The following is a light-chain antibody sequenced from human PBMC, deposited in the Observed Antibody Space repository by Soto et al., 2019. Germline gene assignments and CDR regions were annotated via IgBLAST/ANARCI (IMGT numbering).Light chain of an antibody. CDR3: QQYGSSSIT. Sequence: EIVMTQSPATLSVSPGERATLSCRASRSVSSNLAWYQQKPGQAPSLLIYGASTRATGIPARFSGSGSGTEFTLTISSLQSEDFAVYYCQQYGSSSITFGQGTRLEIK. J-gene: IGKJ5*01. CDR2: GAS. CDR1: RSVSSN. V-gene: IGKV3D-15*01.